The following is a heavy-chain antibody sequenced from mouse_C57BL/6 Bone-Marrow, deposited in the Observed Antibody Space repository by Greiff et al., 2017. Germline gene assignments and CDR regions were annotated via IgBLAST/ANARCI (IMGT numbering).Heavy chain of an antibody. J-gene: IGHJ2*01. CDR1: GYAFSSSW. D-gene: IGHD2-1*01. CDR3: ARRGYYGKGYYFDY. V-gene: IGHV1-82*01. Sequence: QVQLQQSGPELVKPGASVKISCKASGYAFSSSWMNWVKQRPGKGLEWIGRIYPGDGDTNYNGKFKGKATLTADKSSSTAYMQLSSLTSEDSAVYFCARRGYYGKGYYFDYWGQGTTLTVSS. CDR2: IYPGDGDT.